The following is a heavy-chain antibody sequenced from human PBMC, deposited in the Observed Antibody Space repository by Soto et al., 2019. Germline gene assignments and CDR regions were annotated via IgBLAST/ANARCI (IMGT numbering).Heavy chain of an antibody. V-gene: IGHV4-31*03. J-gene: IGHJ6*02. CDR3: ARGRSSGYYDYYGMDV. Sequence: TSETLSLTCTVSGGSISSGGYYWSWIRQHPGKGLEWIGYIYYSGSTYYNPSLKSRVTISVDTSKNQFSLKLSSVTAADTAVYYCARGRSSGYYDYYGMDVWGQGTTVTVSS. CDR2: IYYSGST. CDR1: GGSISSGGYY. D-gene: IGHD3-22*01.